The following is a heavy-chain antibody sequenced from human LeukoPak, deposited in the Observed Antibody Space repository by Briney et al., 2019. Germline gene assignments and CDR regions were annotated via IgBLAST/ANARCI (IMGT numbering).Heavy chain of an antibody. J-gene: IGHJ6*03. CDR1: GGSISSYY. Sequence: SETLSLTCTVSGGSISSYYWSWIRQPPGHGLVWIGYIYYSGSTNYNPSLKSRVTISVDTSKNQFSLKLSSVTAADTAVYYCARRGYSYGVYYYMDVWGKGTTVTVSS. V-gene: IGHV4-59*08. D-gene: IGHD5-18*01. CDR2: IYYSGST. CDR3: ARRGYSYGVYYYMDV.